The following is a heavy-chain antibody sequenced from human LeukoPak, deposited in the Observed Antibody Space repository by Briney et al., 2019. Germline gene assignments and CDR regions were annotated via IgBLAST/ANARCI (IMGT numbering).Heavy chain of an antibody. V-gene: IGHV3-48*03. J-gene: IGHJ4*02. CDR3: ASLPNYCSSTSCYLY. CDR2: ISSSGSTI. CDR1: GFTFSRYG. D-gene: IGHD2-2*01. Sequence: GGSLKLSCAASGFTFSRYGVNWVRQAPGKRLEWVSYISSSGSTIYYADSVKGRFTISRDNAKNSLYLQMNSLRAEDTAVYYCASLPNYCSSTSCYLYWGQGTLVTVSS.